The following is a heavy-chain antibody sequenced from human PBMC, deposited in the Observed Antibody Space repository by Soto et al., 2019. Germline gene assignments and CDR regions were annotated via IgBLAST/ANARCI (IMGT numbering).Heavy chain of an antibody. V-gene: IGHV1-69*04. CDR1: GGTFSSYT. D-gene: IGHD6-19*01. J-gene: IGHJ5*02. CDR3: ARDPRYSSGWYVGFDP. CDR2: IIPILGIA. Sequence: SVKVSCKASGGTFSSYTISWVRQAPGQGLEWMGRIIPILGIANYAQKFQGRVTITADKSTSTAYMELSSLRSEDTAVYYCARDPRYSSGWYVGFDPWGQGTLVTVSS.